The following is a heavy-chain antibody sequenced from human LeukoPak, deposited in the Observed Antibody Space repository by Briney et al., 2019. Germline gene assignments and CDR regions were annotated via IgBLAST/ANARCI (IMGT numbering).Heavy chain of an antibody. J-gene: IGHJ6*03. CDR1: GFTFSNYA. V-gene: IGHV3-23*01. CDR2: ISGSGGST. CDR3: AKSRNFYFYFMEV. Sequence: GGSLRVSCAASGFTFSNYAMSWVRQAPGKGLEWVSGISGSGGSTYYADSVKGRFIISRDNSKNTLYLQMNSLRAEDTALYYCAKSRNFYFYFMEVSGRGTKVTISS.